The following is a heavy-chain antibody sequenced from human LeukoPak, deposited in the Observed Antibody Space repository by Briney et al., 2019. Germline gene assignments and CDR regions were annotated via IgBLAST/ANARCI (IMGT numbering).Heavy chain of an antibody. D-gene: IGHD3-22*01. J-gene: IGHJ3*02. Sequence: PSETLSLTCAVYGGSFSGYYWSWIRQPPGKGLEWIGEINHSGSTNYNPSLKSRVTISVDTSKNQFSLKLSSVTAADTTVYFCARGPYSYDSSGAFDIWGQGTMVTVSS. CDR1: GGSFSGYY. V-gene: IGHV4-34*01. CDR3: ARGPYSYDSSGAFDI. CDR2: INHSGST.